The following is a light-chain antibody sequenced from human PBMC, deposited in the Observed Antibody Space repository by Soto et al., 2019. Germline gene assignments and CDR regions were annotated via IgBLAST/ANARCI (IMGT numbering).Light chain of an antibody. CDR2: DVT. V-gene: IGLV2-14*01. CDR3: SSYTSSSTPVV. Sequence: QSALTPPASGSGAPGQSSTISCTGTSSDVGGYNYVSWYQQHPGKAPKLMIYDVTNRPSGVSNRFSGSKSGNTASLTISWLQAEDEADYYCSSYTSSSTPVVFGGGTKLTVL. CDR1: SSDVGGYNY. J-gene: IGLJ3*02.